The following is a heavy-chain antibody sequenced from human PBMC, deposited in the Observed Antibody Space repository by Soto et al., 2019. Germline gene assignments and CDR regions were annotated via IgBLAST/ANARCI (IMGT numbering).Heavy chain of an antibody. Sequence: GGSLRLSCAASGFTVSSNYMSWVRQAPGKGLEWVSVIYSGGSTYYADSVKGRFTISRDNSKNTLYLQMNSLRAEDTAVDYCGRSHWSGGSCYRDGYNDYWGQGTMVTVSS. CDR2: IYSGGST. CDR1: GFTVSSNY. D-gene: IGHD2-15*01. V-gene: IGHV3-53*01. CDR3: GRSHWSGGSCYRDGYNDY. J-gene: IGHJ4*02.